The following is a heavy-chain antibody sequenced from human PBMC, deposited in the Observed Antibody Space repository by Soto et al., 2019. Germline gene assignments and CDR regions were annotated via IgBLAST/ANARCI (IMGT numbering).Heavy chain of an antibody. CDR1: GFTVSDNY. V-gene: IGHV3-53*01. CDR2: IYSGGST. D-gene: IGHD2-15*01. Sequence: GGSLRLSCAASGFTVSDNYMNWVRQAPRKGLEWVSVIYSGGSTYYTDSVKGRFTISRDNSKNTLYLQMNSLRAEDTAVYYCARGYPTGGNGLDVWGQGTTVTVSS. CDR3: ARGYPTGGNGLDV. J-gene: IGHJ6*02.